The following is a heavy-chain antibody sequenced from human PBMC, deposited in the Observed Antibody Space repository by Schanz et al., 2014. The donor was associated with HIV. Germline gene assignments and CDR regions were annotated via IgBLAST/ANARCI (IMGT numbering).Heavy chain of an antibody. D-gene: IGHD5-18*01. J-gene: IGHJ5*02. CDR3: VKAYSSGFSGAGS. Sequence: QVQLVESGGGVVRPGKSLRLSCEASGFTFSNYGMHWVRQAPGKGLEWVAVISYDGSYKYYADSVKGRFTISRDNSKNTVYLQMNSLTAEDTAIYYCVKAYSSGFSGAGSWGQGALVTVSS. CDR1: GFTFSNYG. V-gene: IGHV3-30*18. CDR2: ISYDGSYK.